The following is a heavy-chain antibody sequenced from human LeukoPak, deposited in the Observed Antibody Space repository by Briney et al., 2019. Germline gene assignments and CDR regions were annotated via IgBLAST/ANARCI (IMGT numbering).Heavy chain of an antibody. CDR1: GYTFTSYD. Sequence: ASVKVSCKASGYTFTSYDINWVRQATGQGLEWMGWMNPNSGNTGYAQKFQGRVTMTRNTSISTAYMELSSLRSEDTAVYYCARVPFYYYGSGSYSDYWGQGTLVTVSS. V-gene: IGHV1-8*01. CDR3: ARVPFYYYGSGSYSDY. CDR2: MNPNSGNT. J-gene: IGHJ4*02. D-gene: IGHD3-10*01.